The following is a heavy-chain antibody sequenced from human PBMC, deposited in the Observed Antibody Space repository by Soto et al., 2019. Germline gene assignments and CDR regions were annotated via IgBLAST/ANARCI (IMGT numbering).Heavy chain of an antibody. CDR2: ISTSGSDT. Sequence: SLRLSCAASGFTFSSYVMTWVRQAPGKGLEWVSSISTSGSDTYYADSVKGRFTISRDNSKNTLYLQMNSLSADDTALFYCAKNREQQLVRHAADIWGQGTMVTVSS. D-gene: IGHD6-13*01. V-gene: IGHV3-23*01. J-gene: IGHJ3*02. CDR1: GFTFSSYV. CDR3: AKNREQQLVRHAADI.